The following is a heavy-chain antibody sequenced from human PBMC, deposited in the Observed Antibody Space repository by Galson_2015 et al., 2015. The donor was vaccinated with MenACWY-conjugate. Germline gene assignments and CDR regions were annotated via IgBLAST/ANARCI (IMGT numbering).Heavy chain of an antibody. J-gene: IGHJ5*02. CDR3: ARLPRGINLILESS. D-gene: IGHD3-22*01. Sequence: ETLSLTCSVSGGSIYSSDHWWGWIRRPPGKGLEWIASIHHSETTHYNPSHKSRVSISVDTSKNQFSMKLSSVSAADTAVYYCARLPRGINLILESSWGQGILVTVSS. V-gene: IGHV4-39*01. CDR2: IHHSETT. CDR1: GGSIYSSDHW.